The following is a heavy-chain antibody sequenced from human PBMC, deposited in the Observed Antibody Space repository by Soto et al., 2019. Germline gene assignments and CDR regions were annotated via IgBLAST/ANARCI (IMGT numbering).Heavy chain of an antibody. CDR2: ISYDGSNK. CDR3: AKDMKSIAARLVYYGMDV. J-gene: IGHJ6*02. CDR1: GFTFSSYG. D-gene: IGHD6-6*01. Sequence: GSLRLSCAASGFTFSSYGMHWVRQAPGKGLEWVAVISYDGSNKYYADSVKGRFTISRDNSKNTLYLQMNSLRAEDTAVYYCAKDMKSIAARLVYYGMDVWGQGTTVTVSS. V-gene: IGHV3-30*18.